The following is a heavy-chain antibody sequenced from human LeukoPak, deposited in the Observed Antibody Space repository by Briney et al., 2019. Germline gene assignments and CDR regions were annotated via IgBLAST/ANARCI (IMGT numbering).Heavy chain of an antibody. CDR1: GYSISSGYY. D-gene: IGHD1-26*01. CDR3: ARIGSRKWGFDY. V-gene: IGHV4-38-2*02. CDR2: FNHFGST. J-gene: IGHJ4*02. Sequence: SETLSLTCTVSGYSISSGYYWSWIRQPPGKGLEWIGEFNHFGSTNYNPSLKSRVTISIDTSKNQFSLKLSSVTAADTAVYYCARIGSRKWGFDYWGQGTLVTVSS.